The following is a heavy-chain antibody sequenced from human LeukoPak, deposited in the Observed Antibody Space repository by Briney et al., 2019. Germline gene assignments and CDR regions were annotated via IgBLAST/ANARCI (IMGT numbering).Heavy chain of an antibody. Sequence: GGSLRLSCAASGFTFSSYEMNWVRQAPGKGLEWVSAISGSGGSTYYADSVKGRFTISRDNSKNTLYLQMNSLRAEDTAVYYCAKDHGNCGGDCYLAYDAFDIWGQGTMVTVSS. CDR3: AKDHGNCGGDCYLAYDAFDI. CDR1: GFTFSSYE. D-gene: IGHD2-21*02. J-gene: IGHJ3*02. V-gene: IGHV3-23*01. CDR2: ISGSGGST.